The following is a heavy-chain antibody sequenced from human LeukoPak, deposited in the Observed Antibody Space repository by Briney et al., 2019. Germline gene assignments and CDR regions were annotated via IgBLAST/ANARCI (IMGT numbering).Heavy chain of an antibody. CDR1: GFTFSSDW. D-gene: IGHD6-19*01. J-gene: IGHJ6*03. CDR2: INGVGSST. V-gene: IGHV3-74*01. Sequence: GGSLRLSCAASGFTFSSDWMHWVRQAPGKGLVWVSRINGVGSSTSYADSVKGRFTVSRDNAKNTLYLQMNSLRAEDTAVYYCAKVGFPGIAVAGNYYYYYMDVWGKGTTVTISS. CDR3: AKVGFPGIAVAGNYYYYYMDV.